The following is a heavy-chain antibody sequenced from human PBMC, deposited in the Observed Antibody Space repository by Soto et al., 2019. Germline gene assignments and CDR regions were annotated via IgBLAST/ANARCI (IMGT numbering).Heavy chain of an antibody. J-gene: IGHJ5*02. CDR1: GGSISSGDYY. Sequence: LSLTCTVSGGSISSGDYYWSWIRQPPGKGLEWIGYIYYSGSTYYNPSLKSRVTISVDTSKNQFSLKLSSVTAADTAVYYCARGCEYCSSTSCYGGWFDPWGQGTLVTVSS. CDR2: IYYSGST. D-gene: IGHD2-2*01. CDR3: ARGCEYCSSTSCYGGWFDP. V-gene: IGHV4-30-4*01.